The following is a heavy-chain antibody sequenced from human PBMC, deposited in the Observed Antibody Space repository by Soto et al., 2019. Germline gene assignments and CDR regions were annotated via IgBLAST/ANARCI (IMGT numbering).Heavy chain of an antibody. D-gene: IGHD6-19*01. CDR1: GYIFVNYD. J-gene: IGHJ4*02. V-gene: IGHV1-8*01. CDR3: ARGRNNSGWYVDY. Sequence: QGQLVQSGAEVKQPGASVRVSCKAFGYIFVNYDINWVRQAAGQGLEWMGWMNSNSGNTGYAQKFQGRVTMTRDTLAGTAYMELNSLTSDDTAVYYCARGRNNSGWYVDYWGQGTLVTVSS. CDR2: MNSNSGNT.